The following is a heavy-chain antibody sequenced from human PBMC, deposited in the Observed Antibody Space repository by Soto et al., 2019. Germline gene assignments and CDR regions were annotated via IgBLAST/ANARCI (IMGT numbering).Heavy chain of an antibody. V-gene: IGHV4-30-2*01. CDR3: ARALITKVDY. Sequence: SETLSLTCAVSGGSISSGGYSWSWIRQPPGKGLEWIGYIYHSGSTYYNPSLKSRVTISVDRSKDQFSLKLSSVTAADTAVYYCARALITKVDYWGQGTLVTVSS. CDR1: GGSISSGGYS. D-gene: IGHD3-10*01. J-gene: IGHJ4*02. CDR2: IYHSGST.